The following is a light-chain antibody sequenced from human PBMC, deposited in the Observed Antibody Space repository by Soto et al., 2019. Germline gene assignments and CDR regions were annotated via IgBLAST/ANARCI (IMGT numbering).Light chain of an antibody. Sequence: DIQLTQSPSFLSASVGDRVTITCRASQGISSFLAWYQQQPGKAPNFLIYAASTLQSGVPSRFSGSGSGTEFTLTISSLQTEDFATYYCQQVKSYPLNFGGGTKVEIK. J-gene: IGKJ4*01. V-gene: IGKV1-9*01. CDR1: QGISSF. CDR3: QQVKSYPLN. CDR2: AAS.